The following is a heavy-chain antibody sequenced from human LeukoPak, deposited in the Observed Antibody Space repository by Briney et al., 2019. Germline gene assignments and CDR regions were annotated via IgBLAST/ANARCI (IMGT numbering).Heavy chain of an antibody. Sequence: ASVKVSCKASGYNFGIFGISWVRQAPGQGLEWMGWISANNGNTKYAQSLQGRVTMTTDTSTSTAYMELRSLRSDDTAVYYCARVGVVVPSAWFDPWGQETLVTVSS. V-gene: IGHV1-18*01. CDR1: GYNFGIFG. D-gene: IGHD2-2*01. CDR2: ISANNGNT. CDR3: ARVGVVVPSAWFDP. J-gene: IGHJ5*02.